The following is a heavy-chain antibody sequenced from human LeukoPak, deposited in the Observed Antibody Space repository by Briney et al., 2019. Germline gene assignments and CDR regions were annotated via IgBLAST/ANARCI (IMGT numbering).Heavy chain of an antibody. Sequence: GGSLRLSCAASGFSFSNYALNWVRQAPGKGLEWVSVIHTGGTTHYVDSVKGRFTVSKDTSNNTVFLQMNSLRVEDTAVYFCARVWFGYFFQWGQGALVTVSS. CDR1: GFSFSNYA. CDR2: IHTGGTT. J-gene: IGHJ4*02. D-gene: IGHD3-10*01. V-gene: IGHV3-23*03. CDR3: ARVWFGYFFQ.